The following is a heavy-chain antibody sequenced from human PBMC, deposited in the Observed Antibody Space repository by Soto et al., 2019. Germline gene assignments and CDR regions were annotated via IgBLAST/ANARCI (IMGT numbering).Heavy chain of an antibody. V-gene: IGHV1-2*02. CDR2: INPKSRGT. CDR1: GYTFTDYF. J-gene: IGHJ5*02. CDR3: ARVTLKAGNWFDP. Sequence: ASLKVSCKTSGYTFTDYFIHWVRQAPGQGFEWMGWINPKSRGTNYAQKFQGRVTMTRDTSNSTAYMELRGLTSDDTAVYYCARVTLKAGNWFDPWGQGXLVTVYS.